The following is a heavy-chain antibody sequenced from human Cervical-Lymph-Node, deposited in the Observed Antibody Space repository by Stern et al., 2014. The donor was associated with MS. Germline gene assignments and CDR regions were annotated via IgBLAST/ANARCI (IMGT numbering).Heavy chain of an antibody. CDR1: GYTFTSYH. CDR3: ASDTTGEDYFDY. J-gene: IGHJ4*02. D-gene: IGHD1-1*01. V-gene: IGHV1-46*01. CDR2: INLSDGST. Sequence: VPLVESGAEVKKPGASVKVSCKGSGYTFTSYHMHWVRQAPGQGLEWMGIINLSDGSTNYAQQFQGRVTLTRDTSASTVYMELSSLRSDDTAVYYCASDTTGEDYFDYWGQGALVTVSS.